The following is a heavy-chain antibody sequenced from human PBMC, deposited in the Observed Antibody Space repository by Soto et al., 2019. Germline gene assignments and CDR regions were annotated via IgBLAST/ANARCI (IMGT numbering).Heavy chain of an antibody. CDR2: IIPIFGTA. D-gene: IGHD6-6*01. CDR3: ARRASSIAAQEYYYYGMDV. Sequence: GAPLKLSCKASGGTFSSYAISWVRQAPGQGLEWMGGIIPIFGTANYAQKFQGRVTITADESTSTAYMELSSLRSEDTAVYYCARRASSIAAQEYYYYGMDVWGQGTTVTVSS. V-gene: IGHV1-69*13. CDR1: GGTFSSYA. J-gene: IGHJ6*02.